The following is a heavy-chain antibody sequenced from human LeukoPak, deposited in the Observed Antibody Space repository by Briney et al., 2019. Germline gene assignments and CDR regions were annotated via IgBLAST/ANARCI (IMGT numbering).Heavy chain of an antibody. V-gene: IGHV1-2*02. CDR1: GYTFTSYG. J-gene: IGHJ4*02. CDR3: ARENWNYALDY. D-gene: IGHD1-7*01. Sequence: ASVKVSCKASGYTFTSYGISWVRQAPGQGLEWMGWINPNSGGTNYAQKFQGRVTMTRDTSISTAYMELSRLRSDDTAVYYCARENWNYALDYWGQGTLVTVSS. CDR2: INPNSGGT.